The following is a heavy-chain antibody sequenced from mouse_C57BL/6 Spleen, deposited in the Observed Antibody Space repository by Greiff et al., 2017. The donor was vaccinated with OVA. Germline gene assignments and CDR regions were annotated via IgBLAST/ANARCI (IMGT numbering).Heavy chain of an antibody. CDR1: GFTFSDYY. Sequence: EVKLVESGGGLVQPGGSLKLSCAASGFTFSDYYMYWVRQTPEKRLEWVAYISNGGGSTYYPDTVKGRVTIARDNAKNTLYLQMSRLKSEDTAMYYCASLTGTGYFDVWGTGTTVTVSS. D-gene: IGHD4-1*01. J-gene: IGHJ1*03. CDR3: ASLTGTGYFDV. V-gene: IGHV5-12*01. CDR2: ISNGGGST.